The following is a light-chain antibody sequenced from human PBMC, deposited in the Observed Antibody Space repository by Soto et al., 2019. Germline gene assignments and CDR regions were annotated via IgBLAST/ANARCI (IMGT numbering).Light chain of an antibody. CDR2: EVS. Sequence: QSALTQPPSASGSPGQSVTISCTGTSSDVGSYNDVSWYQQHPGKAPKLMIYEVSKRPSGVPDRFSGSKSGNAASLTVSGLQAEDEADYYCNSYAGSNNPVVFGGGTKVTVL. V-gene: IGLV2-8*01. CDR1: SSDVGSYND. J-gene: IGLJ2*01. CDR3: NSYAGSNNPVV.